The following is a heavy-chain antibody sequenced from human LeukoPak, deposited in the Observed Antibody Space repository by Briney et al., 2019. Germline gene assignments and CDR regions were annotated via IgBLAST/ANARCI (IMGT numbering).Heavy chain of an antibody. CDR1: GFTFSSYA. J-gene: IGHJ5*02. Sequence: GGSLRLSCAASGFTFSSYAMSWVRQAPGKGLEWVSAISGSGGSTYYADSVKGRFTISRDNSKNTLYLQMNSLRAGDTAVYYCAKLRYCSGGSCYGFDPWGQGTLVTVSS. V-gene: IGHV3-23*01. CDR3: AKLRYCSGGSCYGFDP. CDR2: ISGSGGST. D-gene: IGHD2-15*01.